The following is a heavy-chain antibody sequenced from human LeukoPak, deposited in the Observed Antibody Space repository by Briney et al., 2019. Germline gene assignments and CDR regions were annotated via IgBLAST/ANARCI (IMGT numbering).Heavy chain of an antibody. J-gene: IGHJ6*02. CDR3: ARDSPYGDYYYYYGMDV. CDR1: GGSISSYY. D-gene: IGHD4-17*01. Sequence: SETLSLTCTVSGGSISSYYWSWIRQPAGKGLEWIGRIYTSGSTNYNPSLKSRVTMSVDTSKNQFSLKLSSVTAADTAVYYCARDSPYGDYYYYYGMDVWGQGTTVTVS. CDR2: IYTSGST. V-gene: IGHV4-4*07.